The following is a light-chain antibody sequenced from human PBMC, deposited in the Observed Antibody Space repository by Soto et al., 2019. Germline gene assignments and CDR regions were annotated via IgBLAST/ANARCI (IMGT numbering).Light chain of an antibody. V-gene: IGKV1-5*03. CDR3: QQHSNYPLT. Sequence: IQMTQSPSTLSASVGDRVTITCRASHHIDAWLAWYQQKPGKAPKVLIYKASILESGVQSRFSGSGSGTEFTLTISSLQPDDSATDYGQQHSNYPLTFGGGTKVEIK. CDR2: KAS. J-gene: IGKJ4*01. CDR1: HHIDAW.